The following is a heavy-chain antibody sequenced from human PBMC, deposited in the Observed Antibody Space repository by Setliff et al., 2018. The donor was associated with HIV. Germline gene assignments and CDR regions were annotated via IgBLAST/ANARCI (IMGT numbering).Heavy chain of an antibody. CDR2: IVDSGRT. J-gene: IGHJ6*02. Sequence: PSETLSLTCAVSSGSISPYYWTWIRQPPGKGLEWIGEIVDSGRTFYNSSLQSRLTISLDTSKKQFSLTLRSVTAADTAVYYCARVPSCSGGICLVYYYYYYGMDVWGQGTPVTVSS. V-gene: IGHV4-34*12. D-gene: IGHD2-15*01. CDR1: SGSISPYY. CDR3: ARVPSCSGGICLVYYYYYYGMDV.